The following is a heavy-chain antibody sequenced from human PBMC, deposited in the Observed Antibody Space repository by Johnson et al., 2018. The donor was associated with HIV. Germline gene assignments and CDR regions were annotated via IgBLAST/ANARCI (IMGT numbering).Heavy chain of an antibody. Sequence: QVQLVESGGDVVQPERSLRLSCATSGFTFSRFAMHWVRQAPGKGLEWVACVSYDGSSKYYADSVKGRFTISRDNAKNSLYLQMNSLGPEDTAVYYCARGVIAVAGSGGAFDIWGQGTMVTVSS. V-gene: IGHV3-30-3*01. D-gene: IGHD6-19*01. CDR2: VSYDGSSK. CDR3: ARGVIAVAGSGGAFDI. CDR1: GFTFSRFA. J-gene: IGHJ3*02.